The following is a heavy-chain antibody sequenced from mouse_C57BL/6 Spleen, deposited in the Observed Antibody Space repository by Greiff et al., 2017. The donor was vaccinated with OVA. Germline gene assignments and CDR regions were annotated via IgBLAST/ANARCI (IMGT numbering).Heavy chain of an antibody. Sequence: QVQLKQPGAELVMPGASVKLSCKASGYTFTSYWMHWVKQRPGQGLEWIGEIDPSDSYTNYNQKFKGKSTLTVDKSSSTAYMQLSSLTSEDSAVYYCARSGSYGSSSWYFDVWGTGTTVTVSS. CDR1: GYTFTSYW. CDR2: IDPSDSYT. J-gene: IGHJ1*03. CDR3: ARSGSYGSSSWYFDV. V-gene: IGHV1-69*01. D-gene: IGHD1-1*01.